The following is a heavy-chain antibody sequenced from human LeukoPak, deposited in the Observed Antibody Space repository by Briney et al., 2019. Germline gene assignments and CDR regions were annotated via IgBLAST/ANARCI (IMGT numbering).Heavy chain of an antibody. V-gene: IGHV3-43D*04. D-gene: IGHD3-3*01. CDR3: AKDRSLTPRDFWSGYYWFDP. CDR2: ISWDGGST. CDR1: GFTFDDYA. J-gene: IGHJ5*02. Sequence: GGSLRLSCAASGFTFDDYAMHWVRQAPGKGLEWVSLISWDGGSTYYADSVKGRFTISRDNSKNSLYLQMNGLRAEDTALYYCAKDRSLTPRDFWSGYYWFDPWGQGPLVTVSS.